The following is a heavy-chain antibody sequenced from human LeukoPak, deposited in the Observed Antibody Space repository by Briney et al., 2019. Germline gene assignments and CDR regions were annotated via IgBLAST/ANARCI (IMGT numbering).Heavy chain of an antibody. CDR3: ARDQKGASCYDK. Sequence: PSETLSLTCTVSGGSISSYYWSWIRQPPGKGLEWIGYIYYSGSTNYNPSLKSRVTISADTAKNQFSLKLSSVTAADTAVYYCARDQKGASCYDKWGQGTLVTVSS. CDR2: IYYSGST. J-gene: IGHJ4*02. D-gene: IGHD2-2*01. V-gene: IGHV4-59*01. CDR1: GGSISSYY.